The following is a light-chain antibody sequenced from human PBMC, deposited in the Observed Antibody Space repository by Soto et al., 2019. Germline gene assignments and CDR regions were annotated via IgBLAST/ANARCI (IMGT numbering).Light chain of an antibody. V-gene: IGLV2-23*01. CDR2: EGS. J-gene: IGLJ2*01. Sequence: QSVLTQPASVSGSPGQSITISCTGTSSHVGSYNLVSWYQQHPGKAPKLMIYEGSKRPSGVSNRFSGSKSGNTASLTISGLQAEDEADYYCCSYAGSSTLVIFGGGTKLTVL. CDR3: CSYAGSSTLVI. CDR1: SSHVGSYNL.